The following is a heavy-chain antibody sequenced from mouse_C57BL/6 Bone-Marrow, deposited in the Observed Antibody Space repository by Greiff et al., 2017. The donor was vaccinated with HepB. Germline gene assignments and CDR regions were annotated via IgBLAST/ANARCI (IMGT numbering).Heavy chain of an antibody. J-gene: IGHJ1*03. CDR1: GYSITSDY. CDR2: ISYSGST. V-gene: IGHV3-8*01. D-gene: IGHD1-1*01. CDR3: ARGGRITTPPRYFDV. Sequence: DVKLQESGPGLAKPSQTLSLTCSVTGYSITSDYWNWIRKFPGNKLEYMGYISYSGSTYYNPSLKSRISITRDTSKNQYYLQLNSVTTEDTATYYCARGGRITTPPRYFDVWGTGTTVTVSS.